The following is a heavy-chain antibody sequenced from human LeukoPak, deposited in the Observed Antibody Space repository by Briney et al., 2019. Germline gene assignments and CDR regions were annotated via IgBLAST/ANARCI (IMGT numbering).Heavy chain of an antibody. Sequence: GGSLRLSCAASGFTFSSYAMSWVRQAPGKGLEWVSAISGSGGSTYYADSVKGRFTISRDNSKNTLYLQMNSLRAEDTAVYYCAKDLLLRGYSGYVIDYWGQGTLVTVSS. J-gene: IGHJ4*02. CDR1: GFTFSSYA. D-gene: IGHD5-12*01. V-gene: IGHV3-23*01. CDR3: AKDLLLRGYSGYVIDY. CDR2: ISGSGGST.